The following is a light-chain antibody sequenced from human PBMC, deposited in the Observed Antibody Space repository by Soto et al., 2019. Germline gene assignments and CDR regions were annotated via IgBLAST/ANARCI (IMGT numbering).Light chain of an antibody. CDR2: AAS. CDR3: LQDYNYPPT. V-gene: IGKV1-6*01. CDR1: QGIRND. J-gene: IGKJ1*01. Sequence: AIQMPQSPSSLSASLGDRFAMTCLASQGIRNDLGWYQQKPGKAPKLLIYAASSLQSGVPSRFSGSGSGTDFTLTISSLQPEDFATYYCLQDYNYPPTFGQGTKVDIK.